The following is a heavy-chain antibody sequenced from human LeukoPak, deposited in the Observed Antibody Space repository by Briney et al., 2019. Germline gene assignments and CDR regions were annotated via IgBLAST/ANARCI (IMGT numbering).Heavy chain of an antibody. CDR2: INPNSGGT. CDR3: ARDYYSSSWYIFDY. J-gene: IGHJ4*02. Sequence: GASVKVSCKASGYTFTGYYMHWVRQAPGQGLEWMGWINPNSGGTNYAQKFQGRVTMTRDTSISTAYMELSRLRSDDTAVYYCARDYYSSSWYIFDYWGQGTLVTVSS. D-gene: IGHD6-13*01. CDR1: GYTFTGYY. V-gene: IGHV1-2*02.